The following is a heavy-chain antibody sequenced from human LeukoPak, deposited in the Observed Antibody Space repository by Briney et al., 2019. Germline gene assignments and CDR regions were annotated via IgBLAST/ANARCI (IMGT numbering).Heavy chain of an antibody. Sequence: PGASLRLSCAASGFTFSSYAMSWVRQAPGKGLEWVSAISGSGGSTYYADSVKGRFTISRDNSKNTLYLQMNSLRAEDTAVYYCAKASSGPLYFQHWGQGTLVTVSS. CDR1: GFTFSSYA. CDR2: ISGSGGST. J-gene: IGHJ1*01. V-gene: IGHV3-23*01. D-gene: IGHD3-22*01. CDR3: AKASSGPLYFQH.